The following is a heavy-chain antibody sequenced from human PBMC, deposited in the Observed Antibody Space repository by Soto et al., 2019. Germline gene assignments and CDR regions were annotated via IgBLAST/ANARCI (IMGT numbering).Heavy chain of an antibody. D-gene: IGHD5-12*01. J-gene: IGHJ4*02. CDR3: ARDSIEINLSHPSGYSGYDMGNFDY. Sequence: HPGGSMRLSCAASGFTVSSYGMHWVRQAPGKGLEWVAVIWYDGSNKYYADSVKGRFTISRDNSKNTLYLQMNSLRAEDTAVYYCARDSIEINLSHPSGYSGYDMGNFDYWGQGTLVTVSS. CDR2: IWYDGSNK. CDR1: GFTVSSYG. V-gene: IGHV3-33*01.